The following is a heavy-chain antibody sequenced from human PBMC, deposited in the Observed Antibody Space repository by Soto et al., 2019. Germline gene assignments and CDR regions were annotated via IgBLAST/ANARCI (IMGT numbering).Heavy chain of an antibody. J-gene: IGHJ4*02. CDR3: ARLGPIGTDGLTDS. CDR1: GGSFSGHY. V-gene: IGHV4-34*01. D-gene: IGHD6-13*01. CDR2: IDHSGRT. Sequence: QVQLQQWGAGLLKPSETLSLTCAVYGGSFSGHYWTWIRQPPGQGLEWIGAIDHSGRTNYNPSLHSRVSISADSSKNQFSLMLSSVTAADTAVYYCARLGPIGTDGLTDSWGQGTLVTVSS.